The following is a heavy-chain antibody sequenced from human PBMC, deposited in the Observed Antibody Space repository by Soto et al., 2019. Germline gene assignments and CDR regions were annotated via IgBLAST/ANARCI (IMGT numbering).Heavy chain of an antibody. V-gene: IGHV3-33*01. CDR2: IWYDGITK. CDR1: GFTFSNYG. Sequence: QVQLVESGGGVVQPGRSLRLSCAASGFTFSNYGVHWVRQAPGKGLEWVAVIWYDGITKDYADSVKGRFTISRDNSMNTLYLKMNSLRAEDTAVYYCARLPARPGPPGHDHYYYGMDVWGQGTTVTVSS. J-gene: IGHJ6*02. CDR3: ARLPARPGPPGHDHYYYGMDV. D-gene: IGHD2-2*01.